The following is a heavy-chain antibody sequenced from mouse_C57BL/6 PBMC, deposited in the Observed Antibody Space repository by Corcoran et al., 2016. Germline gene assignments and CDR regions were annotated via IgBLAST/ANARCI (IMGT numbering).Heavy chain of an antibody. CDR3: AGDSSGYYAMDY. D-gene: IGHD3-2*02. Sequence: QMQLQESGPGLVKPSQSLFLTCSITGFPITSGYYWIWIRQSPGKPLEWMGYITNSGKTFYNPSFKSPISITRETSKNQSFLILNSVTTEDTAMYYCAGDSSGYYAMDYWGQGTSVTVSS. V-gene: IGHV12-3*01. J-gene: IGHJ4*01. CDR2: ITNSGKT. CDR1: GFPITSGYY.